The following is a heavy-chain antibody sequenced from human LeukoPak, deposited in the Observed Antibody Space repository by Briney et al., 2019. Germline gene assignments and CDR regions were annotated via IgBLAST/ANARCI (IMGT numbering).Heavy chain of an antibody. CDR3: ARDLIVVVPAAIPSEGWFDP. V-gene: IGHV1-18*01. Sequence: ASVKVSCKASGYTFTSYGISWVRQAPGQGLEWMGWISAYNGNTNYAQKLQGRVTMTTDTSTSTAYMELRSLRSDDTAVYYCARDLIVVVPAAIPSEGWFDPWGQGTLVTVSS. D-gene: IGHD2-2*01. CDR1: GYTFTSYG. J-gene: IGHJ5*02. CDR2: ISAYNGNT.